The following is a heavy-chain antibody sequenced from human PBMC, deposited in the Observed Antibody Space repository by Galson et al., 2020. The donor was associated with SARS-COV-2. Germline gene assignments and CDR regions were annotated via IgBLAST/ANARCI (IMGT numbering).Heavy chain of an antibody. Sequence: ETSETLSLTCIVSGASISRSNYYWGWIRQPPGKGLEWIGSIYYGGRTYYNLSLKSRLTLSLETSKNQFSLKLSSVTAADTAVYFCARHYDFWGGYSTGNYDYSGMDVWGRGATVTVSS. D-gene: IGHD3-3*01. CDR1: GASISRSNYY. CDR2: IYYGGRT. J-gene: IGHJ6*02. CDR3: ARHYDFWGGYSTGNYDYSGMDV. V-gene: IGHV4-39*01.